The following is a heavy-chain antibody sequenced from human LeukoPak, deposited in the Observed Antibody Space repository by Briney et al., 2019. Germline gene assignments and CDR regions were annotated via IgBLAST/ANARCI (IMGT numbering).Heavy chain of an antibody. CDR1: GYTFTSHG. D-gene: IGHD4-17*01. Sequence: ASVKVSCKASGYTFTSHGISWVRQAPGQGLEWMGWISGYNGNTNHAQKLQGRVTMTTDTSTSTAYMELRSLRSDDTAVYYCARVEGHDYGAGDWGQGTLVTVSS. CDR3: ARVEGHDYGAGD. V-gene: IGHV1-18*01. J-gene: IGHJ4*02. CDR2: ISGYNGNT.